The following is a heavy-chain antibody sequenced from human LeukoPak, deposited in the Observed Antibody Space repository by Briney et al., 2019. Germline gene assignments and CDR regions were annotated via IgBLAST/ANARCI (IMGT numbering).Heavy chain of an antibody. CDR2: MNPNSGNT. Sequence: GASVKVSCKASGYTFTSYDINWVRQATGQGLEWMGWMNPNSGNTGYAQKFQGRVTMTRNTSISTAYMELSSLRSEDTAVYYCARGPYYYDSSGWYYFDYWGQGTLVTVSS. CDR1: GYTFTSYD. D-gene: IGHD3-22*01. V-gene: IGHV1-8*01. J-gene: IGHJ4*02. CDR3: ARGPYYYDSSGWYYFDY.